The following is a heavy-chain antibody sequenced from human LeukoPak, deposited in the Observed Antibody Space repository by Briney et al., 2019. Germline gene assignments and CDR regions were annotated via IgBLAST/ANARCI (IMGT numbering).Heavy chain of an antibody. CDR2: ISHSGST. CDR1: GGSISSSSYY. CDR3: ARRLEVPGGIGWFDP. Sequence: SETLSLTCTVSGGSISSSSYYWSWIRQPPGKGLEWIGNISHSGSTYYNPSLKSRVTISVDRSKNQFSLKLSSVTAADTAVYYCARRLEVPGGIGWFDPWGQGTLVTVSS. J-gene: IGHJ5*02. V-gene: IGHV4-30-2*01. D-gene: IGHD2-2*01.